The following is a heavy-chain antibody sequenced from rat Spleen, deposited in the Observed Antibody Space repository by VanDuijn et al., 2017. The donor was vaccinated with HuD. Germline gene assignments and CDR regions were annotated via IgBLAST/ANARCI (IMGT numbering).Heavy chain of an antibody. D-gene: IGHD1-4*01. CDR3: ARPGITSYVMDA. CDR2: ISTGGGNT. Sequence: EVQLVESGGGLVQPGRSLKLSCAASGFIFSTNDMAWVRQAPTKGLEWIASISTGGGNTYYRDSVKGRFTISRDNAKNTQYLQMNSLRSEDTATYYCARPGITSYVMDAWGQGASVTVSS. V-gene: IGHV5S13*01. CDR1: GFIFSTND. J-gene: IGHJ4*01.